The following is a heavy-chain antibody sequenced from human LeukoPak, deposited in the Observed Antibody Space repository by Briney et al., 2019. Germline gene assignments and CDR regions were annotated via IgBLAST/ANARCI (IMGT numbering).Heavy chain of an antibody. D-gene: IGHD5-12*01. J-gene: IGHJ4*02. CDR1: GYTFTGSY. CDR2: LNPNSGGT. Sequence: ASVKVSCKASGYTFTGSYMHWVRQAPGQGLEWMGWLNPNSGGTNYAQKFQGRVTMTRDTSISTAYMELSRLRSDDTAVYYCAKGGGYDPPRVDYWGQGTLVTVSS. CDR3: AKGGGYDPPRVDY. V-gene: IGHV1-2*02.